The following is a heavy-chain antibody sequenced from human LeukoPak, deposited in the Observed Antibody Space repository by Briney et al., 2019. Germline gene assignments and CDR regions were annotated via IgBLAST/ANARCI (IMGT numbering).Heavy chain of an antibody. CDR3: GRGAGIGDH. CDR2: IKEDGTDK. V-gene: IGHV3-7*01. J-gene: IGHJ4*02. Sequence: GESLRLSCAASGFTFNRHWMSWARQAPGKGLEWLANIKEDGTDKFYVDSVKGRFIISRDNAKNSLYLQMNSLRVEDTAVYYCGRGAGIGDHWGQGTLATVSS. D-gene: IGHD6-19*01. CDR1: GFTFNRHW.